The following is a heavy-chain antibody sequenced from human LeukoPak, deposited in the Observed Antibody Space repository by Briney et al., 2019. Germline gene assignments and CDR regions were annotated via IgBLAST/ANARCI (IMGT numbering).Heavy chain of an antibody. CDR1: GFTFSSYW. CDR2: INTDGSST. D-gene: IGHD2-15*01. V-gene: IGHV3-74*01. Sequence: PGGSLRLSCAASGFTFSSYWMHWVRQAPGKGLVWVSRINTDGSSTNYADSGKGRFSTSRDNAKNTLYLQMNSLRAQDTAVYYCARDRVVATYDAFDIWGQGTMVTVSS. J-gene: IGHJ3*02. CDR3: ARDRVVATYDAFDI.